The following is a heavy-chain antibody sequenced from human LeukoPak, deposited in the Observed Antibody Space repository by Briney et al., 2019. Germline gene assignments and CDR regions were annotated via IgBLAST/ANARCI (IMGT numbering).Heavy chain of an antibody. Sequence: SETLSLTCAVYGGSFSGYYWSWIRQPPGKGLEWIGEINHSGSTNYNPSLKSRVTISVDTSKNQFSLKLSSVTAADTAVYYCARVPDYDFWSGYAGGMDVWGQGTTVTVSS. D-gene: IGHD3-3*01. J-gene: IGHJ6*02. V-gene: IGHV4-34*09. CDR3: ARVPDYDFWSGYAGGMDV. CDR1: GGSFSGYY. CDR2: INHSGST.